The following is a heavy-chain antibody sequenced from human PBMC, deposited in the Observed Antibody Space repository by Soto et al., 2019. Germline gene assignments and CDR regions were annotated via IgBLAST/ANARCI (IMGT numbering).Heavy chain of an antibody. D-gene: IGHD6-19*01. CDR2: ISFDGSYK. Sequence: QVQLVESGGGVVQPGRSLRLSCAGSRFTFSTYGIHWVRQAPGKGLEWVAVISFDGSYKYYAGSVKGRFTVSRDNSKNTLYLQMSSLRAEDTAVYYCAKDWAPSSAAYYFDYWGQGTLVTVSS. CDR3: AKDWAPSSAAYYFDY. V-gene: IGHV3-30*18. J-gene: IGHJ4*02. CDR1: RFTFSTYG.